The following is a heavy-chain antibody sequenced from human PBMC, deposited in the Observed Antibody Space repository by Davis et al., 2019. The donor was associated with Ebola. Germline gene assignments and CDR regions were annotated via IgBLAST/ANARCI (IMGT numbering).Heavy chain of an antibody. J-gene: IGHJ6*02. CDR2: IGTAGDP. Sequence: GESLKISCAASGFTFSSYDMHWVRQATGKGLEWVSAIGTAGDPYYPGSVKGRFTISRENAKNSLYLQMNSLRAGDTAVYYCAKDHGIAGASAMDVWGQGTTVTVSS. CDR3: AKDHGIAGASAMDV. D-gene: IGHD6-13*01. V-gene: IGHV3-13*05. CDR1: GFTFSSYD.